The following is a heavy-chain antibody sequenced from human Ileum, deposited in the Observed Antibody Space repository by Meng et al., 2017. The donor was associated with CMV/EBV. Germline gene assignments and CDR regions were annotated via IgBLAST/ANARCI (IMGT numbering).Heavy chain of an antibody. CDR2: IYYSGST. CDR1: GGSISSYY. CDR3: ARGLPDCRSTSCSRGVFDY. V-gene: IGHV4-59*01. J-gene: IGHJ4*02. D-gene: IGHD2-2*01. Sequence: SETLSLTCTVSGGSISSYYWSWIRQPPGKGLEWIGYIYYSGSTNYNPSLKSRVTISVDTSKNQFSLKLSSVTAADTAVYYCARGLPDCRSTSCSRGVFDYWGQGILVTVSS.